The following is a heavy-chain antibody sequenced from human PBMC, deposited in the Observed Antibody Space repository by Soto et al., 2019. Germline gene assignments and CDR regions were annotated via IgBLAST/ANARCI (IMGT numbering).Heavy chain of an antibody. CDR3: AKGWELLCGYYFDY. D-gene: IGHD1-26*01. V-gene: IGHV3-30*18. J-gene: IGHJ4*02. CDR1: GFTFSSYG. Sequence: QVQLVESGGGVVQPGRSLRLSCAASGFTFSSYGMHWVRQAPGKGLEWVAVISYDGSNKYYADSVKGRFTISRDNSKNTLYLQMNSLRAEDMGVYYGAKGWELLCGYYFDYWGQGTLVTVSS. CDR2: ISYDGSNK.